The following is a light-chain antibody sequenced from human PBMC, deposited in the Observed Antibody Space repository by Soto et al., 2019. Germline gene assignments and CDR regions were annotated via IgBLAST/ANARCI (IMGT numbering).Light chain of an antibody. J-gene: IGLJ1*01. CDR2: RNT. Sequence: QSVLTQPPSASGTPGQGVTISCSGSNSNIESNYVYWYQHLPGTAPKLLIYRNTLRPSRVPDRFSASKSGTSASLAISGLRSEDEGDYYCAAWDDILSGHVFGTGTKLTVL. V-gene: IGLV1-47*01. CDR1: NSNIESNY. CDR3: AAWDDILSGHV.